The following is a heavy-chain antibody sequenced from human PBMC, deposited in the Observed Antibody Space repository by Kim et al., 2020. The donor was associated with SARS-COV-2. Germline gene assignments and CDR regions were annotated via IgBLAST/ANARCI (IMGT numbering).Heavy chain of an antibody. CDR2: IYYSGST. D-gene: IGHD2-21*02. V-gene: IGHV4-59*01. CDR1: GGSISSYY. CDR3: ARDRFGYCGGDCGWYFDL. J-gene: IGHJ2*01. Sequence: SETLSLTCTVSGGSISSYYWSWIRQPPGKGLEWIGYIYYSGSTNYNPSLKSRVTISVDTSKNQFSLKLSSVTAADTAVYYCARDRFGYCGGDCGWYFDLWGRGTLVTVSS.